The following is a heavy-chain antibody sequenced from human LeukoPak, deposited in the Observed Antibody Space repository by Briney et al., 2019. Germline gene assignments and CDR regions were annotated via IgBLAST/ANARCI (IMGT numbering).Heavy chain of an antibody. V-gene: IGHV3-30*18. CDR1: GFTFSSYG. D-gene: IGHD3-3*01. J-gene: IGHJ4*02. CDR2: ISYDGSNK. Sequence: GRSLRLSCAACGFTFSSYGMHLVRQAPGKGQEWVAVISYDGSNKYYADSVKGRFTISRDNSKNTLYLQMNSLRAENTAVYYCAKAGSILRFLEWLFAYWGQRTLVTVSS. CDR3: AKAGSILRFLEWLFAY.